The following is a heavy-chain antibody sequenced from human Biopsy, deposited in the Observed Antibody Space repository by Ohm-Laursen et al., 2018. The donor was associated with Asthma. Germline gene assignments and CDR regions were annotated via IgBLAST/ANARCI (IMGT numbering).Heavy chain of an antibody. D-gene: IGHD3-9*01. CDR2: INAGNGNT. V-gene: IGHV1-3*01. CDR1: GYTFINYA. J-gene: IGHJ3*02. Sequence: ASVKVSRKASGYTFINYAIHWVRRAPGQRLEWMGWINAGNGNTKYSQKFQGRATISRDTSASTAYMDLSSLRSEDTAVYYCARTYYDFLTGQVNDAFAMWGQGTMVTVSS. CDR3: ARTYYDFLTGQVNDAFAM.